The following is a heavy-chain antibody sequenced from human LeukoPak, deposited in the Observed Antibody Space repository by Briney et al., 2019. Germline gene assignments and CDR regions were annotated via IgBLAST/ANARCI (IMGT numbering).Heavy chain of an antibody. D-gene: IGHD1-1*01. CDR3: ARVGRWNGDYFDY. J-gene: IGHJ4*02. CDR2: IYYSGST. V-gene: IGHV4-31*03. Sequence: SETLSLTCTVCGGSISSGGYYWSWIRQHPGKGLGWIGYIYYSGSTYYNPSLKSRVTISVDTSKNQFSLKLSSVTAADTAVYYCARVGRWNGDYFDYWGQGTLVTVSS. CDR1: GGSISSGGYY.